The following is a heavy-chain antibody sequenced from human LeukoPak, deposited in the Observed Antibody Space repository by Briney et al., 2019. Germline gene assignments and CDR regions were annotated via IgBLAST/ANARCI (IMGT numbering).Heavy chain of an antibody. J-gene: IGHJ4*02. CDR2: INTIGSIT. D-gene: IGHD2-2*01. CDR1: GFTFSSYW. Sequence: GGSLRLSCAASGFTFSSYWMYWVRQAPGKGLVWVSRINTIGSITTYADSVKGRFTISRDNAKNTLYLQMNSLRVEDTAVYYCARPYCSSTTCYFYFEYWGQGTLVTVSS. V-gene: IGHV3-74*01. CDR3: ARPYCSSTTCYFYFEY.